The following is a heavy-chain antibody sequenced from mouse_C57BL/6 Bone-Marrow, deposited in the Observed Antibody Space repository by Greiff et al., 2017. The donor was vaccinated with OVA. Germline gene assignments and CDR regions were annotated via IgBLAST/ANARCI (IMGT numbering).Heavy chain of an antibody. D-gene: IGHD4-1*01. J-gene: IGHJ4*01. CDR2: ISDGGSYT. V-gene: IGHV5-4*01. Sequence: EVQLVESGGGLVKPGGSLKLSCAASGFTFSSYAMSWVRQTPEKRLEWVATISDGGSYTYYPDNVKGRFTISRENAKNNLYLQMSHLKSEDTAMYYCARDNWDYYAMDYWGQGTSVTVSS. CDR1: GFTFSSYA. CDR3: ARDNWDYYAMDY.